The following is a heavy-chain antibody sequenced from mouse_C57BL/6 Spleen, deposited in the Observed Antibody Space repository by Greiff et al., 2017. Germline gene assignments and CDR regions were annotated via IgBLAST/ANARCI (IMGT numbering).Heavy chain of an antibody. CDR2: IDPNSGGT. Sequence: VQLQQPGAELVKPGASVKLSCKASGYTFTSYWMHWVKQRPGRCLEWIGRIDPNSGGTKYNETFKSKATLTVDKHTSTAYMQLSSLTSEDSAFYYCASHGDYGKGDFDYWGQGTTLTVSS. CDR3: ASHGDYGKGDFDY. D-gene: IGHD2-1*01. CDR1: GYTFTSYW. V-gene: IGHV1-72*01. J-gene: IGHJ2*01.